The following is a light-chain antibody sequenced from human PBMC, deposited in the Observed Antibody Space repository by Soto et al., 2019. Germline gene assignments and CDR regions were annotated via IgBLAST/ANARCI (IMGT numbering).Light chain of an antibody. CDR1: SNDVGGNNY. V-gene: IGLV2-11*01. CDR2: YAT. Sequence: QSALTQPRSVSGSPGQSVTISCTGTSNDVGGNNYVSWYQHHPGKVPKLMIYYATRRPSGVPDRFSGSKSGNTASLTISGLQPEDEADYYCCSSPGNYTWVFGGGTKVTVL. CDR3: CSSPGNYTWV. J-gene: IGLJ2*01.